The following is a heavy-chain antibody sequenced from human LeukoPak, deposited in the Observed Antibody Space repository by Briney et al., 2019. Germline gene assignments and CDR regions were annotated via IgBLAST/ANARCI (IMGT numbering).Heavy chain of an antibody. CDR1: GFTFSSYG. Sequence: PGRSLRLSCAASGFTFSSYGMHWVRQAPRKGLEWVAVIWYDGSKKYYADSVRGRFTISRDNSKNMLYLQMNSLNAAEKAVYYCARDETVHGYFDYWGQGTLVTVSS. J-gene: IGHJ4*02. V-gene: IGHV3-33*01. CDR3: ARDETVHGYFDY. CDR2: IWYDGSKK. D-gene: IGHD3-10*01.